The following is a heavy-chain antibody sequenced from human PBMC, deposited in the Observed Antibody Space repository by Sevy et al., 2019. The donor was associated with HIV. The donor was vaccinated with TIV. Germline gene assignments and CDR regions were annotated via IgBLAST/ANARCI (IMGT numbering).Heavy chain of an antibody. Sequence: ASVKVSCKVSGYTLTELSMHWVRQAPGKGLEWMGGFDPEDGETIYEQKFQGRVTMTEDTSTDTAYMELSSLRSEDTAVYYCATMEYFYDSSAYLSGDYWGQGTLVTVSS. V-gene: IGHV1-24*01. CDR1: GYTLTELS. J-gene: IGHJ4*02. CDR2: FDPEDGET. CDR3: ATMEYFYDSSAYLSGDY. D-gene: IGHD3-22*01.